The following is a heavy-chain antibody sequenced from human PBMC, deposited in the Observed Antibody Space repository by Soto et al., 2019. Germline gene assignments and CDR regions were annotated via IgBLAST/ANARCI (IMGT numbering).Heavy chain of an antibody. J-gene: IGHJ4*02. CDR2: ISYSGST. V-gene: IGHV4-39*01. CDR3: ARRGSGSYSDY. Sequence: WIRQPPGKGLEWIGSISYSGSTYYNPSLKSRVTISVDTSKNQFSLKLSSVTAADTAVYYCARRGSGSYSDYWGQGTLVTVSS. D-gene: IGHD3-10*01.